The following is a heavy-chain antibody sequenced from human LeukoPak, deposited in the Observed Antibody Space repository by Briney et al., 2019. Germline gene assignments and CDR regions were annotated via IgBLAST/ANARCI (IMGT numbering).Heavy chain of an antibody. V-gene: IGHV3-30*04. CDR3: AELGITMIGGV. CDR1: GFSFSNYA. D-gene: IGHD3-10*02. CDR2: ISYDGSGQ. J-gene: IGHJ6*04. Sequence: GGSLRLSCAASGFSFSNYAMHWVRQAPGKGLEWVAVISYDGSGQYYVDSVKGRFTISRDDSKNTLYLQMNSLRAEDTAVYYCAELGITMIGGVWGKGATVTISS.